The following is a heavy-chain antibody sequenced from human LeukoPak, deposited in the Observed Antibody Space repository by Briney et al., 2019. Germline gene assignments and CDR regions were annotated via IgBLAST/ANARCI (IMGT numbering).Heavy chain of an antibody. CDR2: ISGSGGST. D-gene: IGHD4/OR15-4a*01. J-gene: IGHJ6*03. V-gene: IGHV3-23*01. Sequence: GGSLRLSCAASGFTFSSYAMSWVRQAPGKGLEWVSAISGSGGSTYYADSVKGRFTVSRDNSKNTLYLQMSSLRAKDTAVYYCAKDSRPGAPRYYMDVWGKGTTVTVSS. CDR1: GFTFSSYA. CDR3: AKDSRPGAPRYYMDV.